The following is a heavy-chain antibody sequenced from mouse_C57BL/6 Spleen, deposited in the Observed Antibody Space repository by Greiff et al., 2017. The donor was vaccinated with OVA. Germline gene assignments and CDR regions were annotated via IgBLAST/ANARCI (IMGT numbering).Heavy chain of an antibody. CDR2: IDPSDSYT. CDR1: GYTFTSYW. Sequence: QVQLQQPGAELVKPGASVKLSCKASGYTFTSYWMQWVKQRPGQGLEWIGEIDPSDSYTNYNQKFKGKATLTVDTSSSTAYMQLSSLTSEDSAVYYCARGAAPPPFAYWGQGTLVTVSA. J-gene: IGHJ3*01. D-gene: IGHD6-1*01. V-gene: IGHV1-50*01. CDR3: ARGAAPPPFAY.